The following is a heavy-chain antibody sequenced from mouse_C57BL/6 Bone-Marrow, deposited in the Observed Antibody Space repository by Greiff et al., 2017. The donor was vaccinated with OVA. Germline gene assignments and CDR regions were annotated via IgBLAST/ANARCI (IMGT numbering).Heavy chain of an antibody. CDR3: ARHELSYYDYDGPFAY. V-gene: IGHV5-15*01. CDR2: ISNLAYSI. J-gene: IGHJ3*01. CDR1: GFTFSDYG. D-gene: IGHD2-4*01. Sequence: EVKLMESGGGLVQPGGSLKLSCAASGFTFSDYGMAWVRQAPRKGPEWVAFISNLAYSIYYADTVTGRFTISRENAKNTLYLEMSSLRSEDTAMYYCARHELSYYDYDGPFAYWGQGTLVTVSA.